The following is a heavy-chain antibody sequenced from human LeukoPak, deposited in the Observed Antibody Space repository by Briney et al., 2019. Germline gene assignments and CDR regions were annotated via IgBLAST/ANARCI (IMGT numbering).Heavy chain of an antibody. CDR2: IYYTGST. D-gene: IGHD2-2*01. V-gene: IGHV4-59*08. Sequence: PSETLSLTCTVSGGSIDSYYWSWIRQPPGKGLEWIGYIYYTGSTEYHPSLKSRVTISLDTSKNQFSLKLSSVTAADTAVYYCARHCSSTSCYHSYDYWGQGTLVTVSS. J-gene: IGHJ4*02. CDR3: ARHCSSTSCYHSYDY. CDR1: GGSIDSYY.